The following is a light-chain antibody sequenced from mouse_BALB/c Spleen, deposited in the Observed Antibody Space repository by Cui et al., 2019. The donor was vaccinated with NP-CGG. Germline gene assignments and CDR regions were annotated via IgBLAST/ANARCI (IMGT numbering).Light chain of an antibody. J-gene: IGLJ1*01. CDR2: GTN. CDR1: NGAVTTSNY. CDR3: ALWYSNHWV. V-gene: IGLV1*01. Sequence: LLSHGSAHTTSPGEKVTLTCRSSNGAVTTSNYANWVQEKPDHLFTGLIGGTNNRVPGVPARFSGSLIGDKAVLTITGAQTEDEAIYFCALWYSNHWVFGGGTKLTVL.